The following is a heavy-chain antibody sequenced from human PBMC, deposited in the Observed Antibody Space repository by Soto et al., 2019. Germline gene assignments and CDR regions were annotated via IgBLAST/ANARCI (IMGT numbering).Heavy chain of an antibody. CDR2: MYYSGST. CDR3: ARDVKYGATWSYGFGY. J-gene: IGHJ4*02. D-gene: IGHD4-17*01. V-gene: IGHV4-61*01. Sequence: SETLSLTCNVSGGSVSSGSYYWSWIRQPPGKGLEWIGYMYYSGSTTYNPSLKSRVTISIDTSKNQFSLKLSSVTAADTAVYYCARDVKYGATWSYGFGYWSQGPLVTVYS. CDR1: GGSVSSGSYY.